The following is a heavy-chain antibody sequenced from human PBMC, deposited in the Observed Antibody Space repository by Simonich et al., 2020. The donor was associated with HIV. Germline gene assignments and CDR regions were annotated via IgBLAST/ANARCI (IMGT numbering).Heavy chain of an antibody. CDR1: GFTFSSYA. Sequence: QVQLVESGGGVVQPGRSLRLSCAASGFTFSSYAMHWVRQAPGKGLEGVAVISYDGRNKYYADSVKGRFTISRDNSKTTLYLQMTSLRAEDTAVYYCASGGSISSVWADDYWGQGTLVTVSS. CDR3: ASGGSISSVWADDY. CDR2: ISYDGRNK. J-gene: IGHJ4*02. D-gene: IGHD3-16*01. V-gene: IGHV3-30*07.